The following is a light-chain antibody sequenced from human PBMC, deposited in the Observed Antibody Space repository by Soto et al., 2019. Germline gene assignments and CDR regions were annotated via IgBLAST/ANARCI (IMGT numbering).Light chain of an antibody. Sequence: EIVLTQFPATLSLSPGERATLSCRASQSVSSQLAWYQHKPGQAPRLLIYDASNRATGIPDRFSGSGPGTDFTLTISSLEPEDVAVYYCAQRVWPWTVGQGTRVDIK. CDR2: DAS. CDR3: AQRVWPWT. V-gene: IGKV3-11*01. CDR1: QSVSSQ. J-gene: IGKJ1*01.